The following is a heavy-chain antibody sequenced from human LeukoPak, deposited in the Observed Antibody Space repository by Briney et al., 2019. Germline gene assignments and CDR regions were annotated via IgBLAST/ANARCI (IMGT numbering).Heavy chain of an antibody. CDR1: GFTVSSSH. J-gene: IGHJ4*02. Sequence: GGSLRLSCAASGFTVSSSHMSWVCQAPGKGLEWVSVIYSGGSTDYADSVKGRFTISKDNSKNTLYLQMNSLRAEDTAVYHCARGPAGYNWGQGTLVTVSS. V-gene: IGHV3-53*01. CDR2: IYSGGST. CDR3: ARGPAGYN. D-gene: IGHD1-1*01.